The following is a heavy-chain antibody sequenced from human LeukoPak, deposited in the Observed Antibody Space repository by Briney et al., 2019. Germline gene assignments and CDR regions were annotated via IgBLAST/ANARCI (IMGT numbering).Heavy chain of an antibody. V-gene: IGHV4-31*02. J-gene: IGHJ4*02. Sequence: SQTLSLSCTVSGGSISSGDYYWSWIRKHPGKGLEWIGYTYYSGDTYYNPSLKSRVTISVDTSKNQFSLKLSSVTAADTAVYYCARAPRDTNSWYYFDYWGQGTLVSVSS. CDR2: TYYSGDT. CDR3: ARAPRDTNSWYYFDY. D-gene: IGHD5-18*01. CDR1: GGSISSGDYY.